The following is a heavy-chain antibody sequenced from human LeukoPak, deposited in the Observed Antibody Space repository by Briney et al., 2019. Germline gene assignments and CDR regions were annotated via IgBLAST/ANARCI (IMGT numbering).Heavy chain of an antibody. J-gene: IGHJ4*02. Sequence: GGSLRLSCAASGFTFSSYAMSWVRQAPGKGLEWVSGINWNGGSTGYADSVKGRFTISRDNAKNSLYLQMNSLRAEDTAVYYCAKSNWNYEDYWGQGTLVTVSS. CDR2: INWNGGST. CDR3: AKSNWNYEDY. D-gene: IGHD1-7*01. CDR1: GFTFSSYA. V-gene: IGHV3-20*04.